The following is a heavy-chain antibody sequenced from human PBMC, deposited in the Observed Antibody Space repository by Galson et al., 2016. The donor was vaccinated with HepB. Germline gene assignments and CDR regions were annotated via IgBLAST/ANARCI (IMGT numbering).Heavy chain of an antibody. CDR1: GFTFTYYE. V-gene: IGHV3-48*03. Sequence: SLRLSCAASGFTFTYYEMNWVRQAPGKGLEWVSYISGSGNNKYYADSVRGRFTVSRDNARNSVYLLMNSLRAEDTAIYYCARDIRSDLRSVLRPMAGLVVCYGLDCWGQGTTVTVSS. J-gene: IGHJ6*02. CDR3: ARDIRSDLRSVLRPMAGLVVCYGLDC. CDR2: ISGSGNNK. D-gene: IGHD3-3*01.